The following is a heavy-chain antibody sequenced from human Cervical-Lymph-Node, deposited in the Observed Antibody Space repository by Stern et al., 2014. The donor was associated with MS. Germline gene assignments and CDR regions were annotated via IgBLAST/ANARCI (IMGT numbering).Heavy chain of an antibody. D-gene: IGHD2-15*01. CDR1: GFTFSSYW. V-gene: IGHV3-7*01. Sequence: VQLVQSGGGLVQPGGSLRLSCAASGFTFSSYWMNWVRQAPGKGLEWVANIKEDGSETYYVDSVKGRFTISRDNAKNSQVLQMNSLRAEDTAVYYCARGSDTWGQGTLVTVSS. CDR3: ARGSDT. J-gene: IGHJ5*02. CDR2: IKEDGSET.